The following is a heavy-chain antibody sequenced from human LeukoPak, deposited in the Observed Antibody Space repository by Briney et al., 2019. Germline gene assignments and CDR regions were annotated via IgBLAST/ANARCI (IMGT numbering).Heavy chain of an antibody. CDR2: IYYSGST. V-gene: IGHV4-59*01. CDR3: ARESATDYDSSGYPGVHWFDP. CDR1: GGSISSYY. J-gene: IGHJ5*02. Sequence: SETLFLTCTVSGGSISSYYWSWIRQPPGKGLEWIGYIYYSGSTNYNPSLKSRVTISVDTSKNQFSLKLSSVTAADTAVYYCARESATDYDSSGYPGVHWFDPWGQGTLVTVSS. D-gene: IGHD3-22*01.